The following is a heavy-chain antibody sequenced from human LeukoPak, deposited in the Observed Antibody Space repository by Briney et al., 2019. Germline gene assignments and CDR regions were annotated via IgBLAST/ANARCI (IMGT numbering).Heavy chain of an antibody. Sequence: SVKVSCKASGGTFSSYAISWVRQAPGQGLEWMGGIIPVFGTANYAQKFQGRVTITTDESTSTAYMELSSLRSEDTAVCYCASAGSSNLRCAYWGQGTLVTVSS. D-gene: IGHD2-15*01. CDR2: IIPVFGTA. J-gene: IGHJ4*02. CDR3: ASAGSSNLRCAY. CDR1: GGTFSSYA. V-gene: IGHV1-69*05.